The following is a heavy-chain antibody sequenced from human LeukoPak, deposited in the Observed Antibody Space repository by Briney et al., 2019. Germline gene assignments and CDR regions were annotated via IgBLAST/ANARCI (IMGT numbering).Heavy chain of an antibody. CDR2: ISAYNGNR. Sequence: GASVKVSCKVSGYTLTELSMHWVRQAPGKGLEWMGWISAYNGNRNYAQKFQGRVTLTTDTSTSTAYMELRSLKSDDTAVYYCARDRGGTRDSFEFWGQGTLVTVSS. J-gene: IGHJ4*02. CDR3: ARDRGGTRDSFEF. D-gene: IGHD2-15*01. CDR1: GYTLTELS. V-gene: IGHV1-18*01.